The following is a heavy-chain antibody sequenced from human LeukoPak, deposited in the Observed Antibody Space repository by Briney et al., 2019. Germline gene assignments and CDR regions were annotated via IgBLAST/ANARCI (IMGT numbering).Heavy chain of an antibody. CDR2: IIPILGIA. D-gene: IGHD1-26*01. Sequence: SVKVSCKASGGTFSSYAISWVRQAPGQGLEWMGRIIPILGIANYAQKFQGRVTITADKSTSTAYMELSSLRSEDTAVYYCARAPRSGSSRFDPWGQGTLVTVSS. J-gene: IGHJ5*02. CDR3: ARAPRSGSSRFDP. CDR1: GGTFSSYA. V-gene: IGHV1-69*04.